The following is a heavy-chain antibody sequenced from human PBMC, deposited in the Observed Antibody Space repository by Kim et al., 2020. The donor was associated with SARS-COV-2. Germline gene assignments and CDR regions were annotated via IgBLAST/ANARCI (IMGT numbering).Heavy chain of an antibody. J-gene: IGHJ6*01. CDR1: GFTFDTFA. CDR2: IGYGALNN. CDR3: GHKFVKDCYHYIHYY. D-gene: IGHD5-12*01. V-gene: IGHV3-23*01. Sequence: GGSLRLSCVASGFTFDTFAMSWVRQAPGRGLEWVSVIGYGALNNCYADTVRCPFSSSDYNYKFNLYLQSHSLEDADTYLYFYGHKFVKDCYHYIHYY.